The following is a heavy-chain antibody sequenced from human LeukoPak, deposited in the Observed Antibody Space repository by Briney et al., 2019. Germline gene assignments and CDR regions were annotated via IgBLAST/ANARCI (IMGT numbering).Heavy chain of an antibody. CDR3: ARGPYYYGMDV. Sequence: SETLSLTCAVYGGSFSGYYWSWICQPPGKGLEWIGEINHSGSTNYNPSLKSRVTISVDTSKNQFSLKLSSVTAADTAVYYCARGPYYYGMDVWGQGTTVTVSS. V-gene: IGHV4-34*01. CDR1: GGSFSGYY. J-gene: IGHJ6*02. CDR2: INHSGST.